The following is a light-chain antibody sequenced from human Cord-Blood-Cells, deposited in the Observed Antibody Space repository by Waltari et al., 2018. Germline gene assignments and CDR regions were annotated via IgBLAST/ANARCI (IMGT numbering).Light chain of an antibody. Sequence: QSVLTQPPSASGTPGQRVTISCSGSSSNIGSNTVNWYQQLPGTAPKLRIYSNHQPPSGVPDRFSGSKSGTSASLAISGLQSEDEADYYCAAWDDSLNGPVFGGGTKLTVL. CDR2: SNH. CDR1: SSNIGSNT. CDR3: AAWDDSLNGPV. V-gene: IGLV1-44*01. J-gene: IGLJ3*02.